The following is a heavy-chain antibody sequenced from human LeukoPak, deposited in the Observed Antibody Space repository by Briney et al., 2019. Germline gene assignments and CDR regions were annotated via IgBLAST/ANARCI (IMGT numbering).Heavy chain of an antibody. CDR3: AKDRPELELPHAFYI. D-gene: IGHD1-26*01. CDR2: ISGSGGST. J-gene: IGHJ3*02. CDR1: GFTFTSYA. Sequence: GGSLSLSCAASGFTFTSYAMSWVRQAAGNGREWVSAISGSGGSTYHADSVKGRFTIPRDNSKNTLYLQMNGMRAEVTAVYYCAKDRPELELPHAFYIWGQGTMVTVSS. V-gene: IGHV3-23*01.